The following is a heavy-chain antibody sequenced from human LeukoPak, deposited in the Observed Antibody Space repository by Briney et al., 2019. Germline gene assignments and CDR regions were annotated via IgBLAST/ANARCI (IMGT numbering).Heavy chain of an antibody. D-gene: IGHD2-21*01. J-gene: IGHJ3*02. CDR2: IRAGGGDT. CDR1: GFTFGDYA. V-gene: IGHV3-23*01. CDR3: AKGVTVLLWRLQDAFDI. Sequence: GGSLRLSCTASGFTFGDYAMTWVRQASGKGLDWVSTIRAGGGDTFYSDSVKGRFSISRDNSKNTLILQMDSLRADDTAIYYCAKGVTVLLWRLQDAFDIWGQGTMVTVSS.